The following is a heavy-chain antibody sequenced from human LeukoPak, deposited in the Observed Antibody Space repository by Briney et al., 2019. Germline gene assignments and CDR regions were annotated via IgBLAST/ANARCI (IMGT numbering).Heavy chain of an antibody. Sequence: GGSLRLSCAASGFTFRDYTMNWVRQTPGKGLEWVSAINKGGSYMTYADSVKGRFTVSRDNAKNSLFLQMNNLRVEDTAVYFCAREVLIVVEPAANTIDYWGQGTRVTVSS. CDR3: AREVLIVVEPAANTIDY. CDR1: GFTFRDYT. D-gene: IGHD2-2*01. CDR2: INKGGSYM. V-gene: IGHV3-21*01. J-gene: IGHJ4*02.